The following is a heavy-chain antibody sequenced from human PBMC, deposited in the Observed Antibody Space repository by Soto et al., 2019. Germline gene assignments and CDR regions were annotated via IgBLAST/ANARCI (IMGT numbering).Heavy chain of an antibody. CDR3: ARYLGTGTTLYY. D-gene: IGHD1-1*01. CDR2: ISSSSSYI. V-gene: IGHV3-21*01. CDR1: GFIFSSYS. J-gene: IGHJ4*02. Sequence: EVQLVESGGGLVKPGGSLRLSCAASGFIFSSYSMNWVRQAPGKGLEWVSSISSSSSYIYYADSVKGRFTISRDNAKNSLYLQMNSLRAEDTAVYYCARYLGTGTTLYYWGQGTLVTVSS.